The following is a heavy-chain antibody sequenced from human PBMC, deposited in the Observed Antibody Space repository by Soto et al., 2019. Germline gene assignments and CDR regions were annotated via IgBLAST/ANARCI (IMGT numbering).Heavy chain of an antibody. V-gene: IGHV3-33*01. CDR1: GFTFSSYG. CDR3: ARVLPPPPPNYSSSHNPNYYYYGMDV. CDR2: IWDDGSNK. D-gene: IGHD6-13*01. J-gene: IGHJ6*02. Sequence: PGGSLRLSCAASGFTFSSYGMHWVRQAPGKGLEWVAVIWDDGSNKYYADSVKGRFTISRDNSKNTLYLQMNSLRAEDTAVYYCARVLPPPPPNYSSSHNPNYYYYGMDVWGQGTTVTVSS.